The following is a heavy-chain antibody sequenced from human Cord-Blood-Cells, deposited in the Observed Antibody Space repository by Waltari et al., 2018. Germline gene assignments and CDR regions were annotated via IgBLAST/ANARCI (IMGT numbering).Heavy chain of an antibody. Sequence: QVQLQESGPGLVKPSETLSLTCTVSGGPISSYYWSWIRQPPGKGLEWIGYIYYSGSTNYNPSLKSRVTISVDTSKNQFSLKLSSVTAADTAVYYCARSGRSKGAAAAADYWGQGTLVTVSS. D-gene: IGHD6-13*01. CDR1: GGPISSYY. V-gene: IGHV4-59*01. J-gene: IGHJ4*02. CDR2: IYYSGST. CDR3: ARSGRSKGAAAAADY.